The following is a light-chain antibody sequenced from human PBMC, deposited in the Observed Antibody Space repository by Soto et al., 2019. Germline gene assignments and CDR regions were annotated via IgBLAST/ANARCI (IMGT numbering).Light chain of an antibody. J-gene: IGKJ1*01. Sequence: DIQMTQSPSTPSASAGDRVTITCRASQSISNWLAWYQQKPGKAPKLLIYDASSLESGVPSRFSGSGSGTEFTLTINILHPDDFATYYCQQHSSYWAFGQGTKVDIK. V-gene: IGKV1-5*01. CDR3: QQHSSYWA. CDR1: QSISNW. CDR2: DAS.